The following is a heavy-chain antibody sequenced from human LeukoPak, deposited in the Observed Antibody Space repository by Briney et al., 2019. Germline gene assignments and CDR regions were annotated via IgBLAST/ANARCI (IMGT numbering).Heavy chain of an antibody. D-gene: IGHD1-14*01. J-gene: IGHJ6*04. V-gene: IGHV3-7*01. CDR2: IKEDGSEK. CDR1: GFTFSSYW. Sequence: GGSLRLSCTASGFTFSSYWMTWVRQAPGKGLEWLANIKEDGSEKKYVDSVKGRFTISRDNAKNSLYLQMNSLRVEDTAVYYCARAQSAGLDVWGRGTTVTVSS. CDR3: ARAQSAGLDV.